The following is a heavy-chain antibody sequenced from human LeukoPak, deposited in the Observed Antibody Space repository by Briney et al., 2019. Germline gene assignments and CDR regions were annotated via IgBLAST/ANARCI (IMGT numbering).Heavy chain of an antibody. J-gene: IGHJ5*02. Sequence: ATVKVSCKVSGYTLTELSMHWVRQDPGKGLEWMGGFDPEDGETIYAQKFQGRVTMTEDTSTDTAYMELSSLRSEDTAVYYCATEGITMVREPHWFDPWGQGTLVTVSS. CDR3: ATEGITMVREPHWFDP. D-gene: IGHD3-10*01. CDR2: FDPEDGET. V-gene: IGHV1-24*01. CDR1: GYTLTELS.